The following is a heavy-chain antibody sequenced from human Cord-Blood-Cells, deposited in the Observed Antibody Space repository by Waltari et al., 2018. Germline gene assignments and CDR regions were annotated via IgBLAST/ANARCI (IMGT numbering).Heavy chain of an antibody. J-gene: IGHJ3*02. CDR2: IYPGDPDT. Sequence: ELQLVQSGAEVKKPGASLKISCKGSGYSFTSYWIGWVRQMPGKGLEWMGIIYPGDPDTRYSPSFQGQVTISADKSISTAYLQWSSLKASDTAMYYCARGVGYYYGSGSYYDAFDIWGQGTMVTVSS. D-gene: IGHD3-10*01. V-gene: IGHV5-51*01. CDR1: GYSFTSYW. CDR3: ARGVGYYYGSGSYYDAFDI.